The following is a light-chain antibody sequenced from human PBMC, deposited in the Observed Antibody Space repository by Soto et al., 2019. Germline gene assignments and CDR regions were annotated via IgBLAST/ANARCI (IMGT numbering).Light chain of an antibody. CDR1: SSNIGSNT. CDR2: SNN. J-gene: IGLJ1*01. V-gene: IGLV1-44*01. Sequence: QSVLTQPTSASGTPGQRVTISCSGSSSNIGSNTVNWYQQLPGTAPKLLIYSNNQRPSGVPDRFSGSKSGTSASLAISGLRSEDEADYYCAAWDDSLNGHVFGTGTKLTVL. CDR3: AAWDDSLNGHV.